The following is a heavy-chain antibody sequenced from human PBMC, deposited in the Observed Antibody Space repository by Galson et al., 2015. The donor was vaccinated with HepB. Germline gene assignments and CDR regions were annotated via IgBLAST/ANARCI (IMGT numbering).Heavy chain of an antibody. CDR2: ISYDGSNK. J-gene: IGHJ4*02. CDR3: VKVGYSGSYYTAPGVVY. Sequence: SLRLSCAASGFTFSSYGMHWVRQAPGKGLEWVAVISYDGSNKYYADSVKGRFTISRDNSKNTLYLQMNSLRAEDTAVYYCVKVGYSGSYYTAPGVVYWGQGTLVTVSS. D-gene: IGHD1-26*01. V-gene: IGHV3-30*18. CDR1: GFTFSSYG.